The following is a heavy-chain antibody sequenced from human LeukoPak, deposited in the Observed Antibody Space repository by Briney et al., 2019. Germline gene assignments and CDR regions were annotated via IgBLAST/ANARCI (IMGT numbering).Heavy chain of an antibody. CDR2: IYSGVGT. V-gene: IGHV3-53*01. J-gene: IGHJ6*02. Sequence: GGSLRLSCVASGVTLSNYAMSWARQAPGKGLEWVSAIYSGVGTNYADSVKGRFTISRDNSRNTLYLQMNSLRAEDTAVYYCVRAENGMDVWGRGTAVTVS. CDR1: GVTLSNYA. CDR3: VRAENGMDV.